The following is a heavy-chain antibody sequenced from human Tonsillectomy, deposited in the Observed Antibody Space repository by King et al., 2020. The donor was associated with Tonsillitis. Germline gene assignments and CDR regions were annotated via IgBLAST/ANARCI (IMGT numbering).Heavy chain of an antibody. CDR3: AREEHATDTHTFDM. Sequence: GGGVVQPGRSLRLSCAASRFTFSSFSMHWVRQTPVKGLEWVSVISYDGSKISYADSVRGRFTISRDNSKNTLSLQLNSLRTEDTAVYYCAREEHATDTHTFDMWGQGTMVTVSS. D-gene: IGHD1-26*01. CDR2: ISYDGSKI. J-gene: IGHJ3*02. V-gene: IGHV3-30*03. CDR1: RFTFSSFS.